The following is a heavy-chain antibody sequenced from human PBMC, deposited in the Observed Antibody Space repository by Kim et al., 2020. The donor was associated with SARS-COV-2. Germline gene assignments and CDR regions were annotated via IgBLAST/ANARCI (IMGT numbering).Heavy chain of an antibody. CDR1: GFTFSSYA. CDR3: VIRSVFDY. CDR2: ISYDGSNK. V-gene: IGHV3-30*04. Sequence: GGSLRLSCAASGFTFSSYAMHWVRQAPGKGLEWVAVISYDGSNKYYADSVKGRFTISRDNSKNTLYLQMNSLRAEDTAVYYCVIRSVFDYWGQGTLVTVS. D-gene: IGHD6-19*01. J-gene: IGHJ4*02.